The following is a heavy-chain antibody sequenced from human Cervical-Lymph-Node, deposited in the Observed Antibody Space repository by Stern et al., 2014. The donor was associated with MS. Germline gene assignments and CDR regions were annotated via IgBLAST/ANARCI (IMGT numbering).Heavy chain of an antibody. D-gene: IGHD6-19*01. J-gene: IGHJ6*02. CDR3: AKDISSGRWEAQYYYGMDV. Sequence: EVQLVESGGGLVQPGRSLRLSCAGSRFNFDDYAMHWVRQAPGRGLEWVSSISWNSGSMEYADSVKGGFTIARDNAKNSLYLQMDSLRVEDTAIYYCAKDISSGRWEAQYYYGMDVWGQGTTVTVSS. V-gene: IGHV3-9*01. CDR1: RFNFDDYA. CDR2: ISWNSGSM.